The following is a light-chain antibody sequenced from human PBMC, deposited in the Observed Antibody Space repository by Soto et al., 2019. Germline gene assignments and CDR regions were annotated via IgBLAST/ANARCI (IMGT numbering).Light chain of an antibody. CDR2: GVS. CDR3: CSYTTSNTRQIV. J-gene: IGLJ1*01. V-gene: IGLV2-14*01. CDR1: SSDVGGYNY. Sequence: QSALTQPASVSGSPGQSITISCTGTSSDVGGYNYVSWYQQHPGKAPKFMIYGVSNRPSGVANRFSGSKSGNTASLTISGLQAEDEADYSCCSYTTSNTRQIVFGAGTKLTVL.